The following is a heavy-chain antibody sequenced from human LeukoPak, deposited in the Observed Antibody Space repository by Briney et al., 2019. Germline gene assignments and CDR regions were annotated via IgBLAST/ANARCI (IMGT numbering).Heavy chain of an antibody. CDR2: ISYDGSNK. J-gene: IGHJ4*02. V-gene: IGHV3-30-3*01. CDR3: AKESLRVVDY. Sequence: GGSLRLSCAASGFTFSSYAMHWVRQAPGKGLEWVAVISYDGSNKYYADSVKGRFTISRDNSKNTLYLQMNSLRAEDTAVYYCAKESLRVVDYWGQGTLVTVSS. CDR1: GFTFSSYA.